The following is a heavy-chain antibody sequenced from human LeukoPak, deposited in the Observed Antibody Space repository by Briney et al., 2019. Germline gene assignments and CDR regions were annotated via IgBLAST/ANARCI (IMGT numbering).Heavy chain of an antibody. J-gene: IGHJ4*02. D-gene: IGHD3-10*01. CDR1: GFTFSSYG. V-gene: IGHV3-30*03. CDR3: ARDELGYFSASYYNRLGN. CDR2: ISYDGSNK. Sequence: GRSLRLSCAASGFTFSSYGMHWVRQAPGKGLEWVAVISYDGSNKYYADSVKGRFTISRDNSKNTLYLQMNSLRAEDTAVYYCARDELGYFSASYYNRLGNWGQGTLVTVSS.